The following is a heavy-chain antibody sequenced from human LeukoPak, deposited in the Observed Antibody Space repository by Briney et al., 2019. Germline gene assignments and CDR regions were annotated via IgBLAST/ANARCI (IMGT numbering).Heavy chain of an antibody. Sequence: ASVKVSCKASGYTFTGYYMHWVRQAPGQGLEWMGWINPNSGGTNYAPKFHGRVTLTRDTSISTAYMELTSLRSDDTAVYYCATVGRETAVVGPGALFTYWGQGTLVTVSS. V-gene: IGHV1-2*02. CDR1: GYTFTGYY. CDR2: INPNSGGT. CDR3: ATVGRETAVVGPGALFTY. J-gene: IGHJ4*02. D-gene: IGHD6-19*01.